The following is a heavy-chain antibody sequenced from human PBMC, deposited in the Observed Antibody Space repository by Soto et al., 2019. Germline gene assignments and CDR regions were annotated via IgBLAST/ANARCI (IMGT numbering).Heavy chain of an antibody. CDR1: GYTFTDYH. J-gene: IGHJ5*02. Sequence: QVQLVQSGAEVKKPGASVKVSCKASGYTFTDYHIHWVQQAPGQGHEFMGWINANNGGAGSAQQFQGRVTVTRDTSITTVYMELSNLRSDDTAVYYCAREGGSETLQPSYNWFDTWGQGTLVTVSS. CDR3: AREGGSETLQPSYNWFDT. D-gene: IGHD6-25*01. V-gene: IGHV1-2*02. CDR2: INANNGGA.